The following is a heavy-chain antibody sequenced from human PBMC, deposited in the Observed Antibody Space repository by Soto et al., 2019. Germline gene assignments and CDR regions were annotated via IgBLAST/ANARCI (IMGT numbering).Heavy chain of an antibody. Sequence: ASVKVSCKASGYTFTNFGISWVRQAPGQGLEWMGWISAYNGNTNYAQKFQGRVTMTTDTSTSTAYMELRSLRSDDTAVYYCARDRPLNWNFGLNHYWGQGTLVTVSS. CDR2: ISAYNGNT. J-gene: IGHJ4*02. CDR3: ARDRPLNWNFGLNHY. CDR1: GYTFTNFG. D-gene: IGHD1-1*01. V-gene: IGHV1-18*01.